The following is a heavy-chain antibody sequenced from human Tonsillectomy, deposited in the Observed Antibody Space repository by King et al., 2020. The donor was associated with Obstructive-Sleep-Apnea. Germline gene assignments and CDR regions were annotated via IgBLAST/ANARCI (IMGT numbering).Heavy chain of an antibody. J-gene: IGHJ4*02. CDR3: ARDSEKVIAGPAGADLDY. V-gene: IGHV1-69*14. Sequence: QLVQSGAEVKKPGSSVKVSCKASGGTFSSYVITWVRQAPGQGLEWLGGIIPILGTANYAQRFQGRVTITADRSTNTAYMELSSLRSEDTAVYYVARDSEKVIAGPAGADLDYWGQGTLVTVSS. D-gene: IGHD2/OR15-2a*01. CDR2: IIPILGTA. CDR1: GGTFSSYV.